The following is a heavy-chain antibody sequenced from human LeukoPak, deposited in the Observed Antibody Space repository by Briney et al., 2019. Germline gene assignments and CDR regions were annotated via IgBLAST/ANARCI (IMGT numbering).Heavy chain of an antibody. V-gene: IGHV3-30-3*01. CDR3: AKDISGSYSVDY. CDR1: GFTFSNYA. D-gene: IGHD1-26*01. CDR2: ISYDGNKK. J-gene: IGHJ4*02. Sequence: PGRSLRLSCAASGFTFSNYAMHWARQAPGKGLDWVAFISYDGNKKYYADSVKGRFTLSRDNSKNTLYLQMNSLRAEDTAVYFCAKDISGSYSVDYWGQGTLVTVSS.